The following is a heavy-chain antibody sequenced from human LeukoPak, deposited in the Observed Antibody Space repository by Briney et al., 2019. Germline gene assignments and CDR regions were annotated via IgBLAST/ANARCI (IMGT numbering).Heavy chain of an antibody. D-gene: IGHD3-22*01. CDR3: TTGSAYYDSSGYSPFDY. Sequence: PGGSLRLSCAASGFTFSNAWMSWVRQAPGKGLEWVGRIKSKTDGGATDYAAPVKGRFTISRDDSKNTLYLQMNSLKTEDTAVYYCTTGSAYYDSSGYSPFDYWGQGTLVTVSS. CDR1: GFTFSNAW. V-gene: IGHV3-15*01. CDR2: IKSKTDGGAT. J-gene: IGHJ4*02.